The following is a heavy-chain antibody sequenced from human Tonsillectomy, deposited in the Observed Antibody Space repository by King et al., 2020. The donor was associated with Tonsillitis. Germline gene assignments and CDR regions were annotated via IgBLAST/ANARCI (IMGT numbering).Heavy chain of an antibody. CDR1: VFTFDDSA. D-gene: IGHD6-19*01. Sequence: VQLVESGGGLVQPGRSLRLSCAASVFTFDDSAMHWVRQATGMGLEWFSGISWHSGSIGYADSLKGRFTISRDNAKNSLYLQMNSLRAEDTALYYCAKDFSAVAGNDAFDIWGQGTMVTVSS. V-gene: IGHV3-9*01. CDR2: ISWHSGSI. CDR3: AKDFSAVAGNDAFDI. J-gene: IGHJ3*02.